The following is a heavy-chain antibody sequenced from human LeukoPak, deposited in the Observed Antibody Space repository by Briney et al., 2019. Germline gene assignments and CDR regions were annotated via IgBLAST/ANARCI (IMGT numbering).Heavy chain of an antibody. Sequence: GGSLRLSCAASGFTFSSYAMSWVRQAPGKGLEWVSAISGGGGSTYYADSVKGRFTISRDNSESTLYLQMNSLRAEDTAVYYCAKGYDFWSGNGMDVWGPGTTVTVSS. CDR3: AKGYDFWSGNGMDV. V-gene: IGHV3-23*01. CDR1: GFTFSSYA. J-gene: IGHJ6*01. CDR2: ISGGGGST. D-gene: IGHD3-3*01.